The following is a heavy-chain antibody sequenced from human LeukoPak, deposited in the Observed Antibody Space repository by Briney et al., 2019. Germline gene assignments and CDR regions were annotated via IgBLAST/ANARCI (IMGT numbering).Heavy chain of an antibody. CDR1: GGSISSGGYY. V-gene: IGHV4-30-2*01. Sequence: SETLSLTCTVSGGSISSGGYYWSWIRQPPGKGLEWIGYIYHSGSTYYNPSLKSRVTISVDRSKNQFSLKLSSVTAADTAVYYCAREGINNDAFDIWGQGTMVTVSS. CDR2: IYHSGST. J-gene: IGHJ3*02. CDR3: AREGINNDAFDI.